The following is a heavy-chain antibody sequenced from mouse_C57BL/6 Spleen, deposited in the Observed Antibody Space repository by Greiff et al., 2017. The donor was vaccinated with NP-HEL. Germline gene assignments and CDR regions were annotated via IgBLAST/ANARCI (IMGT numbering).Heavy chain of an antibody. D-gene: IGHD2-3*01. CDR1: GYAFSSSW. CDR3: ARGDGYYDAMDY. J-gene: IGHJ4*01. CDR2: IYPGDGDT. V-gene: IGHV1-82*01. Sequence: QVQLQQSGPELVKPGASVKISCKASGYAFSSSWMNWVKQRPGKGLEWIGRIYPGDGDTNYNGKFKGKATLTADKSSSTAYMPRSSLTSEDSAVYFCARGDGYYDAMDYWGQGTSVTVSS.